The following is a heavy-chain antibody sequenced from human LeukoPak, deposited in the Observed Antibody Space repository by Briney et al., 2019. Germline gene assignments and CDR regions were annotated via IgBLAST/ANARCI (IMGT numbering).Heavy chain of an antibody. Sequence: QPPXXXREXIXEINXSGSTNYNPSLKSRVTISVDTSKNQFSLKLSSVTAADTAVYYCATTSYCSSTRCRDAFDIWGQGTMVTVSS. D-gene: IGHD2-2*01. J-gene: IGHJ3*02. CDR3: ATTSYCSSTRCRDAFDI. CDR2: INXSGST. V-gene: IGHV4-34*01.